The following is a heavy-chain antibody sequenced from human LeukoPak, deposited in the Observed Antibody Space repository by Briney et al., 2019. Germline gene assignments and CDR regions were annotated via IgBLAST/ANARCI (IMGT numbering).Heavy chain of an antibody. CDR1: GGSFSGYY. CDR3: AIHIVVVPAAKKKHWFDP. V-gene: IGHV4-34*01. Sequence: SETLSLTCAVYGGSFSGYYWSWIRQPPGKGLEWIGEINHSGSTNYNPSLKSRVTISVDTSKNQFSLKLSSVTAADTAVYYCAIHIVVVPAAKKKHWFDPWGQGTVVTVSS. J-gene: IGHJ5*02. CDR2: INHSGST. D-gene: IGHD2-2*01.